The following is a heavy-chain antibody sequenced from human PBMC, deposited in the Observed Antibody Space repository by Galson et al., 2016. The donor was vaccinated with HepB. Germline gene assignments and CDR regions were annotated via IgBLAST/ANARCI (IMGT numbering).Heavy chain of an antibody. CDR1: GFTFSNYA. CDR3: AKGTTLQVHFGYFDH. J-gene: IGHJ4*02. D-gene: IGHD1/OR15-1a*01. CDR2: MWYDGSSK. V-gene: IGHV3-33*06. Sequence: SLRLSCAASGFTFSNYAMHWVRQAPGKGLEWVAVMWYDGSSKYYIDSVKGRFTISRDNSKNTLNLQMNSLRVEDTAVYYCAKGTTLQVHFGYFDHWGQGTLVTVSS.